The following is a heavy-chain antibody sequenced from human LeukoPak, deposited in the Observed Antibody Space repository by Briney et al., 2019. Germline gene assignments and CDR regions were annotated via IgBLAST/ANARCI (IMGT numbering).Heavy chain of an antibody. Sequence: RPGGSLRLSCAASGFTFDDYGMSWVRHAPGKGLEWVSGVNWNGGSTGYADSVKGRFTISRDNAKNSLYLQMNSLRAEDTALYYCARARSTGYYVADYWGQGTLVTVSS. J-gene: IGHJ4*02. V-gene: IGHV3-20*04. CDR3: ARARSTGYYVADY. CDR1: GFTFDDYG. CDR2: VNWNGGST. D-gene: IGHD3-9*01.